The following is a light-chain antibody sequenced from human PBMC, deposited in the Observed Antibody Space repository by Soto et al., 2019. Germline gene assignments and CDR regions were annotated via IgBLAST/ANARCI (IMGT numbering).Light chain of an antibody. Sequence: EIVLTQSPGTLSLSPGKRATLSCRASQSVSSSYLAWYQQKPGQAPRLLIYGASSRATGIPDRFSGSGSGTDFTLTISRLEPEDFAVYYCQHSGTFGQGTKVEIK. J-gene: IGKJ1*01. CDR3: QHSGT. CDR2: GAS. CDR1: QSVSSSY. V-gene: IGKV3-20*01.